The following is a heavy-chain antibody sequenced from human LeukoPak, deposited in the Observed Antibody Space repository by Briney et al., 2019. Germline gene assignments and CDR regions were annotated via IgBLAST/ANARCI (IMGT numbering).Heavy chain of an antibody. CDR1: GYTFTGYY. CDR2: INPNSGGT. Sequence: ASVKVSCKASGYTFTGYYMHWVRQAPGQGLEWMGRINPNSGGTNYAQKLQGRVTMTTDTSTSTAYMELRSLRSDDTAVYYCARDDPTYYYDSSGYAPSTPYGMDVWGQGTTVTVSS. J-gene: IGHJ6*02. CDR3: ARDDPTYYYDSSGYAPSTPYGMDV. D-gene: IGHD3-22*01. V-gene: IGHV1-2*06.